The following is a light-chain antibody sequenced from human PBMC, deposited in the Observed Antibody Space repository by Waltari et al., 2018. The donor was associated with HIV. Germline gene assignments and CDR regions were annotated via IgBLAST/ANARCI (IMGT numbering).Light chain of an antibody. CDR3: QSHDNKIFYV. CDR1: SGNIASSY. CDR2: ANN. V-gene: IGLV6-57*01. J-gene: IGLJ1*01. Sequence: NFILTQPHSVSESPGKTVTISSTRSSGNIASSYVQLYQQRPGSSPTTVIYANNQRPSGVPDRFSGSIDSSSNSASLTISGLRTEDEADYYCQSHDNKIFYVFGGGTYVTVL.